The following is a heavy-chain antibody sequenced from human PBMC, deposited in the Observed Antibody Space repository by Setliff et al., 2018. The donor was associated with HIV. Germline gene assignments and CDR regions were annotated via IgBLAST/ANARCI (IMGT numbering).Heavy chain of an antibody. CDR3: ARVFLEWLLYRPDYVMDV. J-gene: IGHJ6*02. D-gene: IGHD3-3*01. CDR2: IKQDGSDK. CDR1: GFTFSSYS. V-gene: IGHV3-7*01. Sequence: SCAASGFTFSSYSMNWVRRAPGKGLEWVAKIKQDGSDKYYVDSVKGRFTISRDNAKNSLYLQMNSLRAEDTAVYYCARVFLEWLLYRPDYVMDVWGQGTTVTVSS.